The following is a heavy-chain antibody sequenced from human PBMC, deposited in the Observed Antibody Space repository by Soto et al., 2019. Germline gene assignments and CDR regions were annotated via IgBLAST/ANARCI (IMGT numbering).Heavy chain of an antibody. CDR1: GFTFSSYA. V-gene: IGHV3-23*01. CDR3: ARVLGYYGSGSYYYSYGMDV. J-gene: IGHJ6*02. D-gene: IGHD3-10*01. Sequence: GGSLRLSCAASGFTFSSYAMSWVRQAPGKWLEWVSAISGSGGSTYYADSVKGRLTISRDNSKNTLYLQMNSLRAEDTAVYYCARVLGYYGSGSYYYSYGMDVWGQGTTVTVSS. CDR2: ISGSGGST.